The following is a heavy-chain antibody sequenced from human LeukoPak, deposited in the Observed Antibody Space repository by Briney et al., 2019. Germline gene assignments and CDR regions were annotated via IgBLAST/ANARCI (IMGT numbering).Heavy chain of an antibody. CDR1: GGSISTYY. V-gene: IGHV3-20*04. Sequence: SSETLSLTCTVSGGSISTYYWSWVRQAPGKGLEWVSGINWNGGSTGYADSVKGRFTISRDNARNSLYLQMNSLRAEDTALYYCARDRYQLPSDWGQGTLVTVSS. CDR2: INWNGGST. D-gene: IGHD2-2*01. J-gene: IGHJ4*02. CDR3: ARDRYQLPSD.